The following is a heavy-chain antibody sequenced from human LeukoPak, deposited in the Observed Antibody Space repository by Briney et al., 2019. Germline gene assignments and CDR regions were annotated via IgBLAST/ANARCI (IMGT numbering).Heavy chain of an antibody. CDR2: ISAYNGNT. Sequence: ASVKVSXKASGYTFTSYGISWVRQAPGQGLEWMGWISAYNGNTNYAQKLQGRVTMTTGTSTSTAYMELRSLRSDDTAVYYCAREMVSHRNYYDSSGYPTPIDYWGQGTLVTVSS. CDR1: GYTFTSYG. CDR3: AREMVSHRNYYDSSGYPTPIDY. V-gene: IGHV1-18*01. J-gene: IGHJ4*02. D-gene: IGHD3-22*01.